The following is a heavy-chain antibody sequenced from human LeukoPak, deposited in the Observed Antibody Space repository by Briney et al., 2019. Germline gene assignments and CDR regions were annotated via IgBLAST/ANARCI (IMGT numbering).Heavy chain of an antibody. V-gene: IGHV4-39*01. CDR3: ARRLAGATY. D-gene: IGHD1-26*01. Sequence: SETLSLTCTVSGGSISSSSYYWGWIRQPPGKGLEWIGSIYYSGSTYYNPSLKSRVTISVDTSKNQFSLKLSSVTAADTAVYYRARRLAGATYWGQGTLVTVSS. CDR2: IYYSGST. CDR1: GGSISSSSYY. J-gene: IGHJ4*02.